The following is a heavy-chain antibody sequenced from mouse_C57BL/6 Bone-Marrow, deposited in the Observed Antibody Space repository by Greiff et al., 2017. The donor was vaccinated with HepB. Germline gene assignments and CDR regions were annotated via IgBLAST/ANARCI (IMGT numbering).Heavy chain of an antibody. CDR2: ISNGGGST. J-gene: IGHJ1*03. D-gene: IGHD1-1*01. Sequence: EVQLQESGGGLVQPGGSLKLSCAASGFTFSDYYMYWVRQTPEKRLEWVAYISNGGGSTYYPDTVKGRFTISRDNAKNTLYLQMSRLKSEDTAMYYCARNYYGSSYPSYWYFDVWGTGTTVTVSS. CDR1: GFTFSDYY. CDR3: ARNYYGSSYPSYWYFDV. V-gene: IGHV5-12*01.